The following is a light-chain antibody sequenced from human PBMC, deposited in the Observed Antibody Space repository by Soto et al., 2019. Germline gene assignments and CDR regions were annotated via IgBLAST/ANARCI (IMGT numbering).Light chain of an antibody. CDR2: AAS. CDR3: QEYKTAPFI. CDR1: QGISNY. V-gene: IGKV1-27*01. Sequence: DIQMTQSPSSLSAFVGDRVTITCRASQGISNYLAWYQQKPGRVPTLLIYAASTLRSGVPSRFSGSGSGPDFTLTISSLQPEDVASYYCQEYKTAPFIFGPGTKVDIK. J-gene: IGKJ3*01.